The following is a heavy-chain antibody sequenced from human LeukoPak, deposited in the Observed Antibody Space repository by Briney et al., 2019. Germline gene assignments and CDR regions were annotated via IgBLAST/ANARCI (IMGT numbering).Heavy chain of an antibody. CDR1: GFTFSSYS. V-gene: IGHV3-21*01. Sequence: SGGSLRLSCAASGFTFSSYSMNWVRQAPGKGLEWVSSISSSSSYIYYADSVKGRFTISRDNAKNSLYLQMNSLRAEDTAVYYCARATHSSSWYGDPAGVYWGQGTLVTVSS. J-gene: IGHJ4*02. CDR2: ISSSSSYI. CDR3: ARATHSSSWYGDPAGVY. D-gene: IGHD6-13*01.